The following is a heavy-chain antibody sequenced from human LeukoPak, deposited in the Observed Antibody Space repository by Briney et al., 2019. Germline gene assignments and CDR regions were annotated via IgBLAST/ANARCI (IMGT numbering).Heavy chain of an antibody. CDR1: GLTVSNNY. CDR3: ARDRAPPTSWYFDY. V-gene: IGHV3-66*01. Sequence: EGSLRLSCAVSGLTVSNNYMSWVRQAPGKGLEWVSVIYSGGTTYYADSVKGRFTISRDNSKNTLYLHMNSLRAEDTAVYYCARDRAPPTSWYFDYWGQGTLVTVSS. CDR2: IYSGGTT. D-gene: IGHD2-2*01. J-gene: IGHJ4*02.